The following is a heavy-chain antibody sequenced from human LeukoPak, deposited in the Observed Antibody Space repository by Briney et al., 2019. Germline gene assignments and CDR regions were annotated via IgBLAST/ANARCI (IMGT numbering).Heavy chain of an antibody. CDR2: IGWNSGSI. J-gene: IGHJ4*02. CDR1: GFTFDDYA. D-gene: IGHD6-19*01. Sequence: GRSLRLSCAASGFTFDDYAMHWVRQAPGKGLEWVSGIGWNSGSIGYADSVKGRFTISRDNANNSLFLQMNSLRAEDTALYYCAKGEKKWLARQPNYWGQGTLVTVSS. V-gene: IGHV3-9*01. CDR3: AKGEKKWLARQPNY.